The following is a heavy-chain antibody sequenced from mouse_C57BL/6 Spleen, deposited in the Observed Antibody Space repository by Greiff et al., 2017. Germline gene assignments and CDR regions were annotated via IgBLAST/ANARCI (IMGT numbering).Heavy chain of an antibody. CDR1: GYTFTSYW. J-gene: IGHJ4*01. CDR2: IDPSDSYT. Sequence: QVQLQQPGAELVMPGASVKLSCKASGYTFTSYWMHWVKQRPGQGLEWIGEIDPSDSYTTYNQKFKGKSTLTVDKSSSTAYMQLSSLTSEDSAVYYCARRAQAHYAMDYWGQGTSVTVSS. D-gene: IGHD3-2*02. V-gene: IGHV1-69*01. CDR3: ARRAQAHYAMDY.